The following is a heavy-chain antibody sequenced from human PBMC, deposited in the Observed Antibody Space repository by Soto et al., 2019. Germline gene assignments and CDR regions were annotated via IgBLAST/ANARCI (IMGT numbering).Heavy chain of an antibody. Sequence: QVQLVQSGAEVKKPGSSVKVSCKASGGTFSSYAISWVRQAPGQGLEWMGGIIPIFGTAKYAQKFQGRVTITADESTSPAYMELSSLGSEDTGVYYCASAIEAAGTGWFDPWGQGTLVTVSS. J-gene: IGHJ5*02. CDR2: IIPIFGTA. CDR3: ASAIEAAGTGWFDP. V-gene: IGHV1-69*01. D-gene: IGHD6-13*01. CDR1: GGTFSSYA.